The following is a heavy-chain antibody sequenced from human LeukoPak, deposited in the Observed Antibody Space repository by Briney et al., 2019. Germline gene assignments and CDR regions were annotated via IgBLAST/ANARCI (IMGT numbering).Heavy chain of an antibody. Sequence: PGGSLRLSCAASGFTFSSYSMNWVRQAPGKGLEWVSSISSSSSYIYYADSVKGRFTISRDNAKNSLYLQMNSLRAEDTAVYYCAREGGYCSSTSCHFDYWGQGTLVTVSS. CDR1: GFTFSSYS. CDR3: AREGGYCSSTSCHFDY. J-gene: IGHJ4*02. V-gene: IGHV3-21*01. D-gene: IGHD2-2*01. CDR2: ISSSSSYI.